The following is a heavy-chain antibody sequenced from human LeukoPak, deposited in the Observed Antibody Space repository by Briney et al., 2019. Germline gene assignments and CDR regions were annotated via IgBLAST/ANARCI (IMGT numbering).Heavy chain of an antibody. CDR2: IYTSGST. CDR3: ARVSITMVQGKDHLDI. J-gene: IGHJ3*02. CDR1: GGSISSGSYY. D-gene: IGHD3-10*01. Sequence: PSQTLSLTCTVSGGSISSGSYYWSWIRQPAGKGLEWIGRIYTSGSTSYNPSLESRVTISVDTSKNQFSLKLSSVTATDTAVYYCARVSITMVQGKDHLDIWGQGTMVTVSS. V-gene: IGHV4-61*02.